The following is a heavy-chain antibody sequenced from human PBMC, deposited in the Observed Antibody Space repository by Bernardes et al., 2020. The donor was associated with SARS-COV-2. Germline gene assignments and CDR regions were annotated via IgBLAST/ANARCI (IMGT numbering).Heavy chain of an antibody. Sequence: GGSLRLSCAASGFTFNNNAMGWVRQAPGKGLEWVSLISASGTSTYFADSVKGRFTISRDNSKNTVYLLMNSLRAEDTAVYYCAKDGCTSTSCFDYWGQGTLVTVSS. V-gene: IGHV3-23*01. CDR1: GFTFNNNA. CDR2: ISASGTST. CDR3: AKDGCTSTSCFDY. J-gene: IGHJ4*02. D-gene: IGHD2-2*01.